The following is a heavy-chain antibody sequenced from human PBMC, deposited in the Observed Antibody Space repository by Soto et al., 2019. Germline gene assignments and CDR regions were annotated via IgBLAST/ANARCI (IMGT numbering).Heavy chain of an antibody. Sequence: PGESLKISCKGSGYSFTSYWISWVRQMPGKGLEWMGRIDPSDSYTNYSPSFQGHVTISADKSISTAYLQWSSLKASDTAMYYCARREVGAPELGFDYWGKGTLVTVAS. CDR3: ARREVGAPELGFDY. CDR2: IDPSDSYT. V-gene: IGHV5-10-1*01. J-gene: IGHJ4*02. CDR1: GYSFTSYW. D-gene: IGHD1-26*01.